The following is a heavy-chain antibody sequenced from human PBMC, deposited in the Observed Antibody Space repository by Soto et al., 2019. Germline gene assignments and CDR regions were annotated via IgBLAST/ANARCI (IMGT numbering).Heavy chain of an antibody. J-gene: IGHJ4*02. CDR2: ISYDGSNK. CDR3: ARPSDDILTGYYRGNSPLDY. CDR1: GFTFSSYA. D-gene: IGHD3-9*01. Sequence: GGSLRLSCAASGFTFSSYAMHWVRQAPGKGLEWVAVISYDGSNKYYADSVKGRFTISRDNSKNTLYLQMNSLRAEDTAVYYCARPSDDILTGYYRGNSPLDYWGEGTLVTVSS. V-gene: IGHV3-30-3*01.